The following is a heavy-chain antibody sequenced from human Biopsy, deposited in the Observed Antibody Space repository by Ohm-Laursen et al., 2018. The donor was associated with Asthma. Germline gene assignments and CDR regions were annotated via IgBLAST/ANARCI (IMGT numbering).Heavy chain of an antibody. CDR2: IIPIFGTA. CDR1: GGTFSSYA. J-gene: IGHJ6*02. CDR3: ASYEVVTAILPMDV. Sequence: SVKVSCKASGGTFSSYAISWVRQAPGQGLEWMGGIIPIFGTANYAQKFQGRVTITADESTSTAYMELSSLRAEDTAVYYCASYEVVTAILPMDVWGQGTTVTVS. V-gene: IGHV1-69*13. D-gene: IGHD2-21*02.